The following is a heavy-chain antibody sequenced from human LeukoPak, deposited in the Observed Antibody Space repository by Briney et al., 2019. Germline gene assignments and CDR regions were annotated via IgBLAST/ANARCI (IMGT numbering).Heavy chain of an antibody. CDR3: ARVWGSGWYVSAFDI. CDR2: INPNSGGT. J-gene: IGHJ3*02. CDR1: GYTFTGYY. D-gene: IGHD6-19*01. Sequence: GASVKVSCKASGYTFTGYYMHWVRQAPGQGLEWMGWINPNSGGTNYAQKFQGRVTITRDTSISTAYMELSRLRSDDTAVYYCARVWGSGWYVSAFDIWGQGTMVTVSS. V-gene: IGHV1-2*02.